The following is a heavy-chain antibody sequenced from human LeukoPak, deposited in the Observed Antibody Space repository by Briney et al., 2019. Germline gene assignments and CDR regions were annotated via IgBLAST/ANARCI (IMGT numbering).Heavy chain of an antibody. V-gene: IGHV4-38-2*01. CDR2: IYHSGTI. D-gene: IGHD1-26*01. CDR1: GYSISSGYY. Sequence: SETLSLTCSVSGYSISSGYYWGWIRQPPGKGLEWIGTIYHSGTIYYNPSLKSRVTISVDTSKNQFSLKVSSVTAADTAVYYCARHGSYSSAFDSWRQGTMVTVSS. J-gene: IGHJ3*02. CDR3: ARHGSYSSAFDS.